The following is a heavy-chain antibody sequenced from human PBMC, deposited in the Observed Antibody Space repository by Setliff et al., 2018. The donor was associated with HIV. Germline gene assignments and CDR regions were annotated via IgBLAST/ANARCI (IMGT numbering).Heavy chain of an antibody. CDR1: GGSISGSSYY. CDR2: IYYSGST. J-gene: IGHJ3*02. Sequence: SETLSLTCTASGGSISGSSYYWVWIRQPPGKGLEWIGSIYYSGSTYYNPSLKSRVTISVDTSKNQFSLKLTSVTAADTAIYYCARGYAFDIWGQGTMVT. V-gene: IGHV4-39*01. CDR3: ARGYAFDI.